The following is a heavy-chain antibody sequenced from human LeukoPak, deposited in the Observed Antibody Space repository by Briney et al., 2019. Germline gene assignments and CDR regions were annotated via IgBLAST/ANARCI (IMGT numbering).Heavy chain of an antibody. CDR3: ARDRPLNKLLCSAFDI. D-gene: IGHD3-10*02. J-gene: IGHJ3*02. Sequence: PGRALRLSCAASGFTFSAFGMHWVRQAPGKGLEWVAIMWYDGSYKLYADSVKGRFTISRDNSKNTLYLQMDSLRAEDTAVYYCARDRPLNKLLCSAFDIWGQGTLVSVSS. CDR2: MWYDGSYK. V-gene: IGHV3-33*01. CDR1: GFTFSAFG.